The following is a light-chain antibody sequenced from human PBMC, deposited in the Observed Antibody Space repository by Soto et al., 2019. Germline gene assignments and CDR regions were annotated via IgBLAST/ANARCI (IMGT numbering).Light chain of an antibody. V-gene: IGKV4-1*01. CDR3: QQHYSTPRT. Sequence: DIVMTQSPDSLAVSLGERATINCKSSQSVLYSSNNKNYLAWYQQKPGQPPKLLIYWASTRESRVPDRFSGSGSGTDFTLTISGLQAEDVAVYYCQQHYSTPRTFGQGTKVAIK. CDR2: WAS. J-gene: IGKJ1*01. CDR1: QSVLYSSNNKNY.